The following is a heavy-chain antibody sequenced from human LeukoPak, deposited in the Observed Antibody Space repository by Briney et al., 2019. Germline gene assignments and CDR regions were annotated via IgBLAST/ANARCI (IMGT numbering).Heavy chain of an antibody. CDR3: ARVPGYGDFVFDY. Sequence: SETLSLTCTVPGGSISSYYWSWIRQPPGKGLEWIGYIYYSGSTNYNPSLKSRVTISVDTSKNQFSLKLSSVTAADTAVYYCARVPGYGDFVFDYWGQGTLVTVSS. J-gene: IGHJ4*02. V-gene: IGHV4-59*01. D-gene: IGHD4-17*01. CDR2: IYYSGST. CDR1: GGSISSYY.